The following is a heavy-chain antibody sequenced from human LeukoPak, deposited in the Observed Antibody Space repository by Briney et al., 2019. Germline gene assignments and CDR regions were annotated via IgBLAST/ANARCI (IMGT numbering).Heavy chain of an antibody. V-gene: IGHV4-59*01. CDR2: IYYSGST. CDR3: ARAVNSGSYTNFQH. J-gene: IGHJ1*01. CDR1: GGSISNYY. Sequence: PSETLSPTCTVSGGSISNYYWSWIRQPPGKGLEWIGYIYYSGSTNYNPSLKSRVTISVDTSKNQFSLKLSSVTAADTAMYYCARAVNSGSYTNFQHWGQGTLVTVSS. D-gene: IGHD1-26*01.